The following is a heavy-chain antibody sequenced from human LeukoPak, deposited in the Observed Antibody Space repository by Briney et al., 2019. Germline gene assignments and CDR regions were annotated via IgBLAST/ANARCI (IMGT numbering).Heavy chain of an antibody. CDR1: GFTFDDYA. J-gene: IGHJ4*02. CDR2: ISWNSGSI. D-gene: IGHD3-10*01. CDR3: ARGRSEYYYGSGSSH. V-gene: IGHV3-9*01. Sequence: GGSLRLSCAASGFTFDDYAMHWVRQAPGKGLEWVSGISWNSGSIGYADSVKGRFTISRDNAKNSLYLQMNSLRAEDTAVYYCARGRSEYYYGSGSSHWGQGTLVTVSS.